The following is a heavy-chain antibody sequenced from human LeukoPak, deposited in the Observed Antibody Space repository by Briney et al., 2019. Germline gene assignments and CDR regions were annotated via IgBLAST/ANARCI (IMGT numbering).Heavy chain of an antibody. Sequence: ASVRVSCKASGYSFTTYYIHWVRQAPGQGLEWMGIINPSGGSTGYSQQFQGRITLTRDTSTSTVYMDLSSLTSEDTAVYYCARVGYCSGGSCYYLAYWGQGTLVTVSS. CDR1: GYSFTTYY. J-gene: IGHJ4*02. CDR2: INPSGGST. D-gene: IGHD2-15*01. V-gene: IGHV1-46*01. CDR3: ARVGYCSGGSCYYLAY.